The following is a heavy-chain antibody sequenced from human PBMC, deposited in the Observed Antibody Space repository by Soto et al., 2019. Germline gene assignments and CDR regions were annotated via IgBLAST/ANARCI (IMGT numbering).Heavy chain of an antibody. CDR2: INHSGST. CDR1: GGSFSGYY. D-gene: IGHD4-17*01. V-gene: IGHV4-34*01. CDR3: AGERGGDDAFDI. Sequence: SETLSLTCAVYGGSFSGYYWSWIRQPPGKGLEWIGEINHSGSTNYNPSLKSRATISVDTSKNQFSLKLSSVTAADTAVYYCAGERGGDDAFDIWGQGTMVTVSS. J-gene: IGHJ3*02.